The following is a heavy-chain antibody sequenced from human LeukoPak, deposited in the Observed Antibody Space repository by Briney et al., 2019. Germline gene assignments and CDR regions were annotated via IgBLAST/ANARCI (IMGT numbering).Heavy chain of an antibody. J-gene: IGHJ5*02. CDR1: GGSVGSFP. D-gene: IGHD3-10*01. Sequence: SETLSLTCKVSGGSVGSFPWSWIRQSPGKGLEWIGFIYYNGSTSYNPSLKSRVTISVDRSKSQFSLKLTSVTAADTALYYCARAVGYYGSGSSGEEWFDPWGQGTLVTVSS. CDR3: ARAVGYYGSGSSGEEWFDP. V-gene: IGHV4-59*08. CDR2: IYYNGST.